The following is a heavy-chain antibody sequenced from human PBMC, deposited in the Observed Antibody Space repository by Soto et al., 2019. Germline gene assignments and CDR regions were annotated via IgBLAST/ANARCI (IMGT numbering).Heavy chain of an antibody. CDR3: ARVFPDCWVEPGVVRGYLDT. J-gene: IGHJ4*02. Sequence: QVQLVQSGAEVQEPGSAVKVSCKAPADSFSSYGISWVRQAPGQGLEWMGGIIPIFGTTNYAEKFQGRVTITADESTNTAYMELSSLRSEDTAHYYCARVFPDCWVEPGVVRGYLDTWGRGTLVTVSS. CDR2: IIPIFGTT. CDR1: ADSFSSYG. V-gene: IGHV1-69*01. D-gene: IGHD3-3*01.